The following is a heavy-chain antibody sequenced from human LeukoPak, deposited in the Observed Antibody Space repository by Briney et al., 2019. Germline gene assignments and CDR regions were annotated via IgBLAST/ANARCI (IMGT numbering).Heavy chain of an antibody. CDR2: INHRGST. CDR3: ARAAGTSLHWYFDL. J-gene: IGHJ2*01. D-gene: IGHD1-1*01. Sequence: SETLSLTCAVYGGSFSGYYWSWIRQPPGKGLEWIGEINHRGSTKYNPSIKSRGTISVDTTKNQLSLKLRSVPAADRPVFYCARAAGTSLHWYFDLWGRGTLVTVSS. V-gene: IGHV4-34*01. CDR1: GGSFSGYY.